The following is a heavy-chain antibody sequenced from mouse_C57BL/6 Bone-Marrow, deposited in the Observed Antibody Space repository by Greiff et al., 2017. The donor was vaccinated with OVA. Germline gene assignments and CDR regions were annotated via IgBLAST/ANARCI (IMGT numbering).Heavy chain of an antibody. Sequence: QVQLQQPGTELVKPGASVKLSCKASGYTFTSYWMHWVKQRPGQGLEWIGNINPSNGGTNYNEKFKSKATLTVDKSSSTAYMQLSSLTSEDSAVYDCERYDGSSAAWFAYWGQGTLVTVSA. V-gene: IGHV1-53*01. CDR2: INPSNGGT. D-gene: IGHD1-1*01. CDR3: ERYDGSSAAWFAY. CDR1: GYTFTSYW. J-gene: IGHJ3*01.